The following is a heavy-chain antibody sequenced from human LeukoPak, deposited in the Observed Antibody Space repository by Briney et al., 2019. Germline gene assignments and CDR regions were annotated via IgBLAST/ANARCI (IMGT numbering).Heavy chain of an antibody. J-gene: IGHJ5*02. CDR1: GGSISSSSYY. D-gene: IGHD2-2*01. V-gene: IGHV4-39*07. CDR2: IYYSGST. Sequence: SETLSLTCTVSGGSISSSSYYWGWIRQPPGKGLEWIGSIYYSGSTYYNPSLKSRVTISVDTSKNQFSLKLSSVTAADTAVYYCARGFEPAAMGGWFDPWGQGTLVTVSS. CDR3: ARGFEPAAMGGWFDP.